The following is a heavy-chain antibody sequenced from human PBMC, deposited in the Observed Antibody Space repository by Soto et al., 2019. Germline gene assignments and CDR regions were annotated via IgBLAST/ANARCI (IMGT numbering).Heavy chain of an antibody. CDR1: GYSFTSYW. D-gene: IGHD6-13*01. CDR2: IDPSDSYT. V-gene: IGHV5-10-1*01. Sequence: GESLKISCKGSGYSFTSYWISWVRQMPGKGLEWMGRIDPSDSYTNYSPSLQGHVTISADKSISTAYLQWSSLKASDTAMYYCARLADAGINYYYYGMDVWGQGTTVTVSS. CDR3: ARLADAGINYYYYGMDV. J-gene: IGHJ6*02.